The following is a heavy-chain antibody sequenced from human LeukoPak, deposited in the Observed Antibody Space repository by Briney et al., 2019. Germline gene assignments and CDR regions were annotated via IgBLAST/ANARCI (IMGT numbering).Heavy chain of an antibody. V-gene: IGHV3-23*01. J-gene: IGHJ5*02. D-gene: IGHD3-10*01. CDR3: AKDGSPYP. CDR2: ISGSGGST. CDR1: GFTFSNYA. Sequence: GALRLSCAASGFTFSNYAMSWVRQAPGKGLEWVSAISGSGGSTYYVASVKGQFTISRDNSKNTLYLQMNSLRAEDTAVYYCAKDGSPYPWGQGTLVTVSS.